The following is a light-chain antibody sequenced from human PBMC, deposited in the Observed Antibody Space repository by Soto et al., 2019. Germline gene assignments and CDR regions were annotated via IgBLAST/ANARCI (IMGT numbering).Light chain of an antibody. V-gene: IGKV3-20*01. CDR3: KQYGSSGT. CDR1: QSVGSY. CDR2: GAS. J-gene: IGKJ1*01. Sequence: VLTQSPATLSLSAGDSATLSCRASQSVGSYLAWYQQKPGQAPRLLIYGASNRATGIQDRFSGSGSGTDFTLTIRRLEPEDFAVYYCKQYGSSGTFGQGTKVDIK.